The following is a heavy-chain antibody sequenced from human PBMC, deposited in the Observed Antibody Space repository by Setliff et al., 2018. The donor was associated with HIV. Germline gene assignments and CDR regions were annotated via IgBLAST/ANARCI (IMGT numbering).Heavy chain of an antibody. D-gene: IGHD3-3*01. CDR2: INHSGST. V-gene: IGHV4-34*01. J-gene: IGHJ5*02. CDR1: GGSFSGYY. CDR3: ARGRRYDFWSGSQDWFDP. Sequence: SETLSLTCAVYGGSFSGYYWSWIRQPPGKGLEWIGEINHSGSTNYNPSLKSRVTISVDTSKNQFSLKLSPVTAADTAVYYCARGRRYDFWSGSQDWFDPWGQGTLVTVSS.